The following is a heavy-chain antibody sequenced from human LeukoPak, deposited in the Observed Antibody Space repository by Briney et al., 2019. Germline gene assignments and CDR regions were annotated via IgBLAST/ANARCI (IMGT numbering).Heavy chain of an antibody. CDR2: IYYSGST. V-gene: IGHV4-39*02. CDR3: ARDRWIGYYYYYMDV. CDR1: GGSISSSSYY. J-gene: IGHJ6*03. D-gene: IGHD1-1*01. Sequence: SETLSLTCTVSGGSISSSSYYWGWIRQPPGKGLEWIGSIYYSGSTYYNPSLKSRVTISVDTSKNQFSLKLSSVTAADTAVYYCARDRWIGYYYYYMDVWGKGTTVTISS.